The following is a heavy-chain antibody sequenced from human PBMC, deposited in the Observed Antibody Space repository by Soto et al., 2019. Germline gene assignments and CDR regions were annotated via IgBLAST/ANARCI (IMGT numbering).Heavy chain of an antibody. CDR2: IIPIFGTA. D-gene: IGHD4-17*01. CDR3: AREKKRVVYGDSPSYWYFDL. V-gene: IGHV1-69*01. Sequence: QVQLVQSGAEVKKPGSSVKVSCKASGGTFSSYAISWVRQAPGQGLEWMGGIIPIFGTANYAQKFQGRVTITADESTSTAYMELSSLRSEDTAVYYCAREKKRVVYGDSPSYWYFDLWGRGTLVTVAS. CDR1: GGTFSSYA. J-gene: IGHJ2*01.